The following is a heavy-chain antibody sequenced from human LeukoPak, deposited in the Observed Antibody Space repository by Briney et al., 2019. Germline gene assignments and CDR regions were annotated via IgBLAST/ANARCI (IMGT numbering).Heavy chain of an antibody. J-gene: IGHJ4*02. D-gene: IGHD3-22*01. V-gene: IGHV4-59*01. CDR2: IYYSGST. CDR3: AREGQLSRYYYDSSGYYYLDY. CDR1: GGSISSYY. Sequence: SETLSLTCTVSGGSISSYYWSWTRQPPGKGLEWIGYIYYSGSTNYNPSLKSRVTISVDTSKNQFSLKLSSVTAADTAVYYCAREGQLSRYYYDSSGYYYLDYWGQGTLVTVSS.